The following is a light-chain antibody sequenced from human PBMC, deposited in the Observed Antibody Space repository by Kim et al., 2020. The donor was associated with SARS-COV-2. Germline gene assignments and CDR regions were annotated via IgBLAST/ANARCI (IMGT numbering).Light chain of an antibody. V-gene: IGLV3-21*04. Sequence: APGKTARITCGRNDIGSESVHWYQQKPGQAPVLVIYYYSDRPSGIPERFSGSNSGNTATLTISRVEAWDEADYYCQVWDSSSDHVVFGGGTQLTVL. CDR3: QVWDSSSDHVV. CDR2: YYS. J-gene: IGLJ2*01. CDR1: DIGSES.